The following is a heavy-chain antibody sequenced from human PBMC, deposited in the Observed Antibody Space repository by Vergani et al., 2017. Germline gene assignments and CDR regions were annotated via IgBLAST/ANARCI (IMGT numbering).Heavy chain of an antibody. Sequence: QVQLQQWGAGLLKPSETLSLTCAVYGGSFSGYYWSWIRQPPGKGLEWIGEINHSGSTNYNPSLKSRGTISVDTSKNQFSLKLSSVTAADTAVYYCARAVDYDSSGYYYFDYWGQGTLVTVSS. V-gene: IGHV4-34*01. J-gene: IGHJ4*02. D-gene: IGHD3-22*01. CDR1: GGSFSGYY. CDR2: INHSGST. CDR3: ARAVDYDSSGYYYFDY.